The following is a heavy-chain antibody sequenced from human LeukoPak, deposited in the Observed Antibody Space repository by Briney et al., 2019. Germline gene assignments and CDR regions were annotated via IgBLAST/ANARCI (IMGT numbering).Heavy chain of an antibody. D-gene: IGHD6-13*01. J-gene: IGHJ4*02. CDR3: ASGGYTSSWYVVDY. V-gene: IGHV3-30*03. CDR2: ISYDGSNK. CDR1: GFTFSSYG. Sequence: GGSLRLSCAASGFTFSSYGMHWVRQAPGKGLEWVAVISYDGSNKYYADSVKGRFTISRDNSKNTLYLQMSSLRPEDTAVYYCASGGYTSSWYVVDYWGQGTLVTVSS.